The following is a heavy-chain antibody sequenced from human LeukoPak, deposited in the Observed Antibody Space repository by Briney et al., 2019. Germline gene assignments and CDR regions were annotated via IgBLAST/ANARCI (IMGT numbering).Heavy chain of an antibody. J-gene: IGHJ4*02. CDR3: AKKGTCGQIEY. D-gene: IGHD3-10*01. CDR1: GFTFSSYG. CDR2: IKQDGGET. V-gene: IGHV3-7*02. Sequence: GGSLRLSCAASGFTFSSYGMHWVRQAPGKGLEWVASIKQDGGETSYVVSVKGRFTISRDNAKNSLYLQMNSLRAEDTAVYHCAKKGTCGQIEYWGQGNLVTVSS.